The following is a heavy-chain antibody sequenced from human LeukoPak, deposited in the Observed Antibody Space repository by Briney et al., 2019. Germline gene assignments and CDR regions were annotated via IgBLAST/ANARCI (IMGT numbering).Heavy chain of an antibody. CDR1: GYTFTGYY. Sequence: ASVMVSCKASGYTFTGYYMHWVRQPPGQGLEWVGWINPNSGGTNYAQKFQGRVTMTRDKSIRTAYMELSRLTSDDTAVYYCARNIWFGESADAFDIWGQGTMVTVSS. CDR3: ARNIWFGESADAFDI. D-gene: IGHD3-10*01. J-gene: IGHJ3*02. V-gene: IGHV1-2*02. CDR2: INPNSGGT.